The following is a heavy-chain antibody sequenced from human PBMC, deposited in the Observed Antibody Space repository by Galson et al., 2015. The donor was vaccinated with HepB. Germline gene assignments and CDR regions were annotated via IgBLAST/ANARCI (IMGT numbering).Heavy chain of an antibody. D-gene: IGHD3-16*01. J-gene: IGHJ4*02. CDR1: GGSFSGYY. CDR3: ARGWSINSRRLAAPLDY. V-gene: IGHV4-34*01. Sequence: TLSLTCAVYGGSFSGYYWSWIRQPPGKGLEWIGEINHSGSTNYNPSLKSRVTISVDTSKNQFSLKLSSVTAADTAVYYCARGWSINSRRLAAPLDYWGQGTLVTVSS. CDR2: INHSGST.